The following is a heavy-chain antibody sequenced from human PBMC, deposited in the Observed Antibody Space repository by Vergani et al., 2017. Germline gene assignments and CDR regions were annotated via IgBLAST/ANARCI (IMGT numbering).Heavy chain of an antibody. J-gene: IGHJ4*02. D-gene: IGHD3-22*01. CDR2: IHPADSDT. Sequence: EVQLVQSGAEVKKPGESLKISCQISGYSFTNYWIGWVRQMPGKGLEWMGIIHPADSDTRYSPSFQGQVTISVDKSISTAYLQRSSLRASDSAMYYCARLYGRDSSGIKYFDYWGQGNLGTVSS. CDR3: ARLYGRDSSGIKYFDY. CDR1: GYSFTNYW. V-gene: IGHV5-51*01.